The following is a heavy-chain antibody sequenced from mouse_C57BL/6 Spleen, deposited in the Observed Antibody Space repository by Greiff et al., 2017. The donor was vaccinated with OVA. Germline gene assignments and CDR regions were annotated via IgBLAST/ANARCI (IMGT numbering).Heavy chain of an antibody. Sequence: VQLQQPGAELVMPGASVKLSCKASGYTFTSYWMHWVKQRPGQGLEWIGEIDPSDSYTNYNQKFKGKSTLTVDKSSSTAYMQLSSLTSEDSAVYYCARWGTGTDAMDYWGQGTSVTVSS. V-gene: IGHV1-69*01. CDR3: ARWGTGTDAMDY. CDR2: IDPSDSYT. D-gene: IGHD3-3*01. CDR1: GYTFTSYW. J-gene: IGHJ4*01.